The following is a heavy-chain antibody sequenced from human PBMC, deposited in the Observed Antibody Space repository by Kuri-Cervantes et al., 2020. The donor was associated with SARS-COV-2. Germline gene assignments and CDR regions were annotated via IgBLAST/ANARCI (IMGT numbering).Heavy chain of an antibody. Sequence: SETLSLTCAVYGGSFSGYYWSWIRQPPGKGLEWIGEINHSGSTNYNPSLKSRVTISVDTSKNQFSLKVSSVTAADTALYYCARDFRGGRYYFGMDVWGQGTTVTVSS. J-gene: IGHJ6*02. CDR1: GGSFSGYY. D-gene: IGHD2-15*01. CDR2: INHSGST. CDR3: ARDFRGGRYYFGMDV. V-gene: IGHV4-34*01.